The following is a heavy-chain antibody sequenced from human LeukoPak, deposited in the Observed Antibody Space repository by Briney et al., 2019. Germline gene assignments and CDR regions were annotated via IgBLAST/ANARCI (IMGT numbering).Heavy chain of an antibody. J-gene: IGHJ6*03. Sequence: SETLSLTCAVYSGSFSNYYWSWIRQPPGKGLEWIGEINQSGSTNYNPSLKSRVTISVDTSKNQFSLKLRSVTAADTAVYYCARGVAHPYYYFYMDVWGKGTTVTVSS. CDR3: ARGVAHPYYYFYMDV. V-gene: IGHV4-34*01. CDR2: INQSGST. CDR1: SGSFSNYY. D-gene: IGHD2-15*01.